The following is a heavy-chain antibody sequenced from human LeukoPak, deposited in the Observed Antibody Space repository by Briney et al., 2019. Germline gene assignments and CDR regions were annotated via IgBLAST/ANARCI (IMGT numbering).Heavy chain of an antibody. CDR2: IYSGGNT. J-gene: IGHJ4*02. CDR1: GFTVSSNS. D-gene: IGHD3-22*01. V-gene: IGHV3-53*01. Sequence: GGPLRLSCTVSGFTVSSNSMSWVHQAPGKGLEWVSFIYSGGNTHNSDSVKGRFTISRDNSKNTLYLQMNSLRAEDTAVYYCARRAGDYSHPYDYWGQGALVTVSS. CDR3: ARRAGDYSHPYDY.